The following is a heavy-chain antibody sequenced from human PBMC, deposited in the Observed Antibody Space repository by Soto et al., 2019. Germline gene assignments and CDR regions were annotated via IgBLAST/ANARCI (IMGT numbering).Heavy chain of an antibody. D-gene: IGHD4-17*01. J-gene: IGHJ4*02. Sequence: SETLSLTCAVYGGSFSGYYWSWIRQPPGKGLEWIGEINHSGSTNYNPSLKSRVIISVDTSKNQFSLKLSSVTAADTAVYYCARESYGDYVGYFDSWGQGTLVTVSS. V-gene: IGHV4-34*01. CDR1: GGSFSGYY. CDR3: ARESYGDYVGYFDS. CDR2: INHSGST.